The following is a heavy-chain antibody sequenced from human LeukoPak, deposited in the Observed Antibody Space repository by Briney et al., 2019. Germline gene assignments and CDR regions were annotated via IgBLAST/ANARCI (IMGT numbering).Heavy chain of an antibody. V-gene: IGHV1-46*01. CDR2: INPSGGST. CDR1: GYTFTSYY. D-gene: IGHD3-9*01. J-gene: IGHJ4*02. CDR3: ARVDWLFPNNDY. Sequence: ASVKVSCKASGYTFTSYYMYWVRQAPGQGLEWMGIINPSGGSTTYAQKFQGGVTMTRDTSTSTVYMELSSLRSEDTAVYYCARVDWLFPNNDYWGQGTLVTVSS.